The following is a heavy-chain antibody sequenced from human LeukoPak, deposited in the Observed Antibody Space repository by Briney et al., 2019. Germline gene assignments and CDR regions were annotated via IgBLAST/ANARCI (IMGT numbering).Heavy chain of an antibody. CDR3: ARRGFDCSSTSCYYY. CDR2: INHSGST. V-gene: IGHV4-34*01. CDR1: NGSFSGHY. D-gene: IGHD2-2*01. Sequence: SETLSLTCAVYNGSFSGHYWSWIRQPPGKGLEWIGEINHSGSTNYNPSLKSRVTISVDTSKNQFSLKLSSVTAADTAVYYCARRGFDCSSTSCYYYWGQGTLVTVSS. J-gene: IGHJ4*02.